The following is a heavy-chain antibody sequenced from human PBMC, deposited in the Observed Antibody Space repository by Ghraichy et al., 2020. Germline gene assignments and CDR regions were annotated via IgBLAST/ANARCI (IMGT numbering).Heavy chain of an antibody. J-gene: IGHJ4*02. CDR2: FFNTWNT. Sequence: SETLSLTCTVSGDSLSPYSWSWIRQAPGKGLEWIGYFFNTWNTNYNPSLKSRVSVSLDTSKNQVSLKVSSVTAADTAVYYCAREALGASGTNYFDSWGQGIQVTVSS. CDR3: AREALGASGTNYFDS. V-gene: IGHV4-59*01. CDR1: GDSLSPYS. D-gene: IGHD1-26*01.